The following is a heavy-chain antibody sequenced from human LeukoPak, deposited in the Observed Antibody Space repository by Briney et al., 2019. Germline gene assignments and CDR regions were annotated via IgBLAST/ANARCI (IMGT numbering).Heavy chain of an antibody. Sequence: SETLSLTCTVSGGSISSGSYYWSWIRQPAGKGLEWIGRIYTSGSTNYNPSLKSRVTISVDTSKNQFSLKLSSVTAADTAVYYCARVPPYSSSIPGGMDVWGKGTTVTVSS. CDR2: IYTSGST. CDR1: GGSISSGSYY. J-gene: IGHJ6*04. V-gene: IGHV4-61*02. CDR3: ARVPPYSSSIPGGMDV. D-gene: IGHD6-13*01.